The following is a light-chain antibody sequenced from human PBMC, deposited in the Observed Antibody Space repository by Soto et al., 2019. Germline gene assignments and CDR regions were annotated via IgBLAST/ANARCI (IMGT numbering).Light chain of an antibody. V-gene: IGLV2-8*01. Sequence: QSVLTQPPSASGSPGQSVTISCTGTSSDVGGYNYVSWYQQHPGTAPKLMIYEVVKRPSGVPDRFSGSKSGNTASLPVSGLQAEDESDYYCSSYGGSNNVVFGGGTQLTVL. CDR3: SSYGGSNNVV. CDR2: EVV. J-gene: IGLJ2*01. CDR1: SSDVGGYNY.